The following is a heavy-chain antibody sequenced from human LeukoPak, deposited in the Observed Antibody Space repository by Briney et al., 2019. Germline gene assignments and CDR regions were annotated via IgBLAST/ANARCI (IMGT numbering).Heavy chain of an antibody. J-gene: IGHJ4*02. CDR1: EFTFSSNA. D-gene: IGHD3-10*01. CDR3: ARDGVDYYGSGSYSDY. Sequence: GGSLRLSCAASEFTFSSNAMHWVRQAPGKGLEWVAVISYDGSNKYYADSVKGRFTISRDNSKNTLYLQMNSLRAEDTAVYYCARDGVDYYGSGSYSDYWGQGTLVTVSS. V-gene: IGHV3-30-3*01. CDR2: ISYDGSNK.